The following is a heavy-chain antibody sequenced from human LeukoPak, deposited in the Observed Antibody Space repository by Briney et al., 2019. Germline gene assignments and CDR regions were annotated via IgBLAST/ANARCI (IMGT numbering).Heavy chain of an antibody. CDR1: GGSISSGSYY. CDR3: ARDRIYDFWSGSTLGAFDI. CDR2: IYTSGST. V-gene: IGHV4-61*02. J-gene: IGHJ3*02. Sequence: SETLSLTCTVSGGSISSGSYYWSWIRQPAGKGLEWIGRIYTSGSTNYNPSLKSRVTISVDTSKNQFSLKLSSVTAADTAVYYCARDRIYDFWSGSTLGAFDIWGRGTMVTVSS. D-gene: IGHD3-3*01.